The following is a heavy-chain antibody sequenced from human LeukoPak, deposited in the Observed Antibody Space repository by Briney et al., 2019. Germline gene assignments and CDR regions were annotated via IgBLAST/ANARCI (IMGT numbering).Heavy chain of an antibody. D-gene: IGHD5-18*01. CDR3: ARTKWIQLWPPGYMDV. J-gene: IGHJ6*03. Sequence: PSETLSLTCTVSGGSISSTSYYWGWVRQSPGKGLEWIASIYDSGTTYYNPSLRSRVTISIDTSKNQFSLKLSSVTAADTAVYYCARTKWIQLWPPGYMDVWGKGTTVTVSS. CDR2: IYDSGTT. CDR1: GGSISSTSYY. V-gene: IGHV4-39*07.